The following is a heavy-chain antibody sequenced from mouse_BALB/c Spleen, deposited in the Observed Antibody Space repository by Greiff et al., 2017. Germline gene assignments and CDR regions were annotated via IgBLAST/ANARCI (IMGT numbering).Heavy chain of an antibody. V-gene: IGHV5-17*02. CDR2: ISSGSSTI. J-gene: IGHJ2*01. Sequence: EVQLQQSGGGLVQPGGSRKLSCAASGFTFSSFGMHWVRQAPEKGLEWVAYISSGSSTIYYADTVKGRFTISRDNPKNTLFLQMTSLRSEDTAMYYCTREDGLYYFDYWGQGTTLTVSS. CDR3: TREDGLYYFDY. CDR1: GFTFSSFG. D-gene: IGHD6-2*01.